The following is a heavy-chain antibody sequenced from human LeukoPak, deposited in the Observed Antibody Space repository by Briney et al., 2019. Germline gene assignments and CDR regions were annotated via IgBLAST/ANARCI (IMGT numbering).Heavy chain of an antibody. D-gene: IGHD7-27*01. CDR3: AKVGTRLGYFDY. CDR2: ISWNSGSI. J-gene: IGHJ4*02. V-gene: IGHV3-9*01. CDR1: GFTFDDYA. Sequence: GRSPRLSCAASGFTFDDYAMHWVRQAPGKGLEWVSGISWNSGSIGYADSVKGRFTISGDNAKNSLYLQMNSLRAEDTALYYCAKVGTRLGYFDYWGQGTLVTVSS.